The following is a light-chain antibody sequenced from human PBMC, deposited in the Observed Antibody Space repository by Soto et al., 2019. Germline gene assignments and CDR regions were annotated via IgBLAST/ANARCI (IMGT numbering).Light chain of an antibody. V-gene: IGKV3-11*01. CDR2: EAT. CDR3: QQLTDWVT. Sequence: EIVLTLSPATLSLSPGERATLSCRASQSVSSYLACHQQKPSQAPRLLMYEATNRATGIPARFSGSGSGTDFTLTISSLEPEDFAVYYCQQLTDWVTFGGGTKVDIK. CDR1: QSVSSY. J-gene: IGKJ4*01.